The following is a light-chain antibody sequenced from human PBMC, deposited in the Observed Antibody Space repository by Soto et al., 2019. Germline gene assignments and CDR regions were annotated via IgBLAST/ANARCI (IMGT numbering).Light chain of an antibody. CDR3: QQYNSYCT. CDR2: KAS. V-gene: IGKV1-5*03. Sequence: DIQMTQSPSTLSASVGDRVTITCRASQSISSWLAWYQQKPGKAPKLLIYKASSLESGVPSRFSSSGSGTEFTLTINSLQPDDIATYYCQQYNSYCTFGQGTKLEIK. CDR1: QSISSW. J-gene: IGKJ2*02.